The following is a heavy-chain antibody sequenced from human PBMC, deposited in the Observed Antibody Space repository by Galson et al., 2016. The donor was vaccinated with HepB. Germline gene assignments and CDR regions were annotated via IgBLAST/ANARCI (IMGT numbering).Heavy chain of an antibody. Sequence: SLRLSCAASGFTFSSYDMSWVRQAPGKGLEWVAEISYTGSKEKYADSVKGRFTIFRDNSKNTLYLQMTSLRADDTAVYYCARPIHSILSVTGQRDGDYWGQGTLVTVSA. J-gene: IGHJ4*02. D-gene: IGHD6-19*01. CDR1: GFTFSSYD. V-gene: IGHV3-30-3*01. CDR3: ARPIHSILSVTGQRDGDY. CDR2: ISYTGSKE.